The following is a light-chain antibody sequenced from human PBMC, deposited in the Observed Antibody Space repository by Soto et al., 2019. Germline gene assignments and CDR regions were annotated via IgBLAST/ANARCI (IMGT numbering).Light chain of an antibody. CDR3: ASWDDSLNAVL. J-gene: IGLJ2*01. Sequence: QSVLTQSPSASGTAGQRITISCSGGSSNVGSNSVNWYQQVPGTAPKVLIYRDHQRPSRVPDRFSGSKSGTSASLAISGLQSEDEADYYCASWDDSLNAVLFGGGTQVTVL. CDR1: SSNVGSNS. V-gene: IGLV1-44*01. CDR2: RDH.